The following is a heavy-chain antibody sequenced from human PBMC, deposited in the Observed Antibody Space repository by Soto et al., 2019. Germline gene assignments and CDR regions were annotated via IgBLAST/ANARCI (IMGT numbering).Heavy chain of an antibody. D-gene: IGHD3-22*01. CDR1: GGSISSGGYY. CDR2: IYYSGST. V-gene: IGHV4-31*03. Sequence: QVQLQESGPGLVKPSQTLSLTCTVSGGSISSGGYYWSWIRQHPGKGLEWIGYIYYSGSTYYNPSLKSRVTISVDTSKNQFSLKLSSVTAADTAVYYCARRIVALWAYAFDIWGQGTMVTVSS. CDR3: ARRIVALWAYAFDI. J-gene: IGHJ3*02.